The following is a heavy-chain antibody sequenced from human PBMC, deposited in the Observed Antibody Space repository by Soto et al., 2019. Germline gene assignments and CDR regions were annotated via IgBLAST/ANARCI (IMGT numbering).Heavy chain of an antibody. CDR3: ARDFSVQRGYQFSWFAY. CDR1: GGSISSGGYY. CDR2: IYYSGST. V-gene: IGHV4-31*03. D-gene: IGHD3-3*01. J-gene: IGHJ4*02. Sequence: SSETLSLTCTVSGGSISSGGYYWSWIRQHPGKGLEWIGYIYYSGSTYYNPSLKSRVTISVDTSKNQFSLKLSSVTAADTAVYYCARDFSVQRGYQFSWFAYWGQGTLVTVSS.